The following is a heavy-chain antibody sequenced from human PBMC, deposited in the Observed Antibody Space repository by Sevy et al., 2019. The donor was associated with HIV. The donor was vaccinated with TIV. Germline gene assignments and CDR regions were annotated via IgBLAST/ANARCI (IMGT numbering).Heavy chain of an antibody. Sequence: GGSLRLSCAASGFTLSSYAMSWVRQAPGKGLEWVSAISGSGYLTYYTDSVKGRFTISRDNSKNTLYLQMNSLRAEATAVYYCGKEGGGYYYDSSGLFDYWGQGTLVTVSS. CDR3: GKEGGGYYYDSSGLFDY. D-gene: IGHD3-22*01. CDR1: GFTLSSYA. J-gene: IGHJ4*02. V-gene: IGHV3-23*01. CDR2: ISGSGYLT.